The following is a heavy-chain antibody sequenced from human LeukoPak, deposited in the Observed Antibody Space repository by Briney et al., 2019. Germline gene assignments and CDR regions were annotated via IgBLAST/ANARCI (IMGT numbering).Heavy chain of an antibody. CDR3: AKTSGSYFAGFDC. J-gene: IGHJ4*02. V-gene: IGHV3-23*01. Sequence: AGGSLRLSCTTSGFTFSNYAMTWVRQAPGKGLEWVSGISGNGGSTYYADPVKGRFTISRDYSKNSLHLQMNSLRAEDTAVYYCAKTSGSYFAGFDCWGQGTLVTVSS. CDR2: ISGNGGST. D-gene: IGHD3-22*01. CDR1: GFTFSNYA.